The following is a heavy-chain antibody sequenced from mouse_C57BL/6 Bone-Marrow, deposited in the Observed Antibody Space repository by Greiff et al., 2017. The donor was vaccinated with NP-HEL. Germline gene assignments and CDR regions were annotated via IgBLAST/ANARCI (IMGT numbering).Heavy chain of an antibody. CDR2: IYPGSGST. Sequence: QVHVKQPGAELVKPGASVKMSCKASGYTFTSYWITWVKQRPGQGLEWIGDIYPGSGSTNYNEKFKSKATLTVDTSSSTAYMQLSSLTSEDSAVYYCAREGTVVDHFDYWGQGTTLTVSS. V-gene: IGHV1-55*01. D-gene: IGHD1-1*01. J-gene: IGHJ2*01. CDR3: AREGTVVDHFDY. CDR1: GYTFTSYW.